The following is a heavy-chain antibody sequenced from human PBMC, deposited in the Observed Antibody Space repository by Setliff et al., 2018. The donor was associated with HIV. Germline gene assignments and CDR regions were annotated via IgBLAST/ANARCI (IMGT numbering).Heavy chain of an antibody. CDR1: GGSFSGYY. J-gene: IGHJ1*01. CDR2: INHSGST. CDR3: ARVPTSSWYVTTQRTKEYFYH. Sequence: SETLSLTCAVYGGSFSGYYWSWIRQPPGKGLEWIGEINHSGSTNYNPSLKSRVTISVDTSKKQFSLKLSSVTAADTAVYYCARVPTSSWYVTTQRTKEYFYHWGQGTLVTVSS. V-gene: IGHV4-34*01. D-gene: IGHD6-13*01.